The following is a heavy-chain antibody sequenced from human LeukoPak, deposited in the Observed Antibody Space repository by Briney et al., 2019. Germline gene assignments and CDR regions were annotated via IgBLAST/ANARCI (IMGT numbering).Heavy chain of an antibody. J-gene: IGHJ4*02. CDR2: ISWNSGSI. CDR1: GFTFDDYA. V-gene: IGHV3-9*01. CDR3: AKGTLPDY. Sequence: GRSLRLSCAASGFTFDDYAMHWVRQAPGKGLEWVSGISWNSGSIGYADSVKGRFTISRDNAKNSLYQQMNSLRAEDTALYYCAKGTLPDYWGQGTLVTVSS.